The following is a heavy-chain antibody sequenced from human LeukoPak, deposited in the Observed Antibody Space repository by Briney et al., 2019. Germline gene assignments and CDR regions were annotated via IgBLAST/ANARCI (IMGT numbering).Heavy chain of an antibody. CDR2: INPSGGNT. CDR3: ARGSSTSCYWCGWFDP. CDR1: GYTLTSYY. V-gene: IGHV1-46*01. D-gene: IGHD2-2*01. J-gene: IGHJ5*02. Sequence: ASVKVSCKAYGYTLTSYYMHWVRQAPGQGLEWMGIINPSGGNTRYVQKFQGRVTMTRDTSTSTVYMELSSLRSEDTAMYYCARGSSTSCYWCGWFDPWGQGTLVTVPS.